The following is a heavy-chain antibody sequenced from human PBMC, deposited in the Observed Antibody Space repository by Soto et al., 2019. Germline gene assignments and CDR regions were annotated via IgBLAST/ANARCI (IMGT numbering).Heavy chain of an antibody. V-gene: IGHV1-69*06. CDR3: ASQALYYPSHQGRFEY. D-gene: IGHD3-10*01. CDR1: GGDISTYS. Sequence: QVLLVQSGTEVKRPGSSLNVSCRASGGDISTYSITWLRHVPGQRLEWMGGGFTISPAADSAQKLQDRLTITADKSTNSFYMHLSSLRSEDTAVYFCASQALYYPSHQGRFEYWGQGTPVIVSS. CDR2: GFTISPAA. J-gene: IGHJ4*02.